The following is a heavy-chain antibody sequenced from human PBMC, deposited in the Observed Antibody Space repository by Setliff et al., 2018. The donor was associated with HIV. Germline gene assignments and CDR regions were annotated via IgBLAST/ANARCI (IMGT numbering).Heavy chain of an antibody. CDR3: ARWHPPYGFWEEDY. CDR1: GGSIEFSSYY. V-gene: IGHV4-39*01. Sequence: PSETLSLTCSVSGGSIEFSSYYWGWIRQPPGKGLEWIGSVYYSGSTYYNPSLKSRLTISVDGSKNQFSLKLKSVTAADTAVYYCARWHPPYGFWEEDYWGQGTLVTVSS. CDR2: VYYSGST. J-gene: IGHJ4*02. D-gene: IGHD3-10*01.